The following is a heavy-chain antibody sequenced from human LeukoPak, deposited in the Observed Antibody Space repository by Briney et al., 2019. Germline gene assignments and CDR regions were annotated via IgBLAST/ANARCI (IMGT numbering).Heavy chain of an antibody. Sequence: ASVKVSCKASGYTFTGYYMHWVRQAPGQGLEWMGWINPNSGGTNYAQKFQGRVTMTRDTSISTAYMGLSRLRSDDTAVYYCARGYYYDSSGYYYGMDVWGQGTTVTVSS. D-gene: IGHD3-22*01. CDR3: ARGYYYDSSGYYYGMDV. CDR2: INPNSGGT. CDR1: GYTFTGYY. J-gene: IGHJ6*02. V-gene: IGHV1-2*02.